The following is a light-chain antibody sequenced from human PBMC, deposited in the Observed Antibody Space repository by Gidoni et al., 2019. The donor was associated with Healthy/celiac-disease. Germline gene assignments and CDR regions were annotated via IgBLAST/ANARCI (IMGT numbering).Light chain of an antibody. CDR3: QAWDSSTVV. J-gene: IGLJ2*01. Sequence: YERAQPASLSLSPGQTASITCSGDKVGDKYACWYQQKPGQSPVLVIYQDSKRPSGIPERFSGSNSGNTATLTISGTQAMDEADYYCQAWDSSTVVFGGGTKLTVL. CDR1: KVGDKY. CDR2: QDS. V-gene: IGLV3-1*01.